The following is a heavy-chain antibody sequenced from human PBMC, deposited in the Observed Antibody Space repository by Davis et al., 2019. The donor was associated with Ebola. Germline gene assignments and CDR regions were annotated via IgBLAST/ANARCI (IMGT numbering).Heavy chain of an antibody. CDR2: IKTDGSYT. D-gene: IGHD3-3*01. J-gene: IGHJ4*02. Sequence: HTGGSLRLSCEASGFTFSSYWMHWVRQAPGKGLVWVSRIKTDGSYTNYADSVEGRFAIFRDNAKNTLYLQMDSLRAEDTAVYYCATADFWSGYSVHYWGQGTLVTVSS. V-gene: IGHV3-74*01. CDR1: GFTFSSYW. CDR3: ATADFWSGYSVHY.